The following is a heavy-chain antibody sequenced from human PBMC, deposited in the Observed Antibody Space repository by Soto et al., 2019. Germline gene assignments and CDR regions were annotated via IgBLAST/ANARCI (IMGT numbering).Heavy chain of an antibody. Sequence: GGSLRLSCAAFRFILDNYDMNWVRQAPGKGLEWIAYVSSGSDIIHYADSVQGRFTISRDNVKNSLSLQMHSLRDEDTAVYYCARTGGSSRHDNWFDLWGQGTLVTVSS. CDR2: VSSGSDII. J-gene: IGHJ5*02. CDR3: ARTGGSSRHDNWFDL. D-gene: IGHD6-13*01. V-gene: IGHV3-48*02. CDR1: RFILDNYD.